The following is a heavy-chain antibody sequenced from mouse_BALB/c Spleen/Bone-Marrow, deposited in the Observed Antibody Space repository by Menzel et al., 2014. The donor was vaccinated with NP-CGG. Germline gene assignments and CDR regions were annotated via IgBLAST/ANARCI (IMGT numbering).Heavy chain of an antibody. D-gene: IGHD2-3*01. Sequence: EVQRVESGGGLVKPGGSLKLSCAASGFTFSSYTMSWVRQTPEKRLEWVATISSGGSYTYYPDSAKGRFTISRDNAKNTLYLQMSSLKSEDTAMYYCTRDLYDGYYYYAMDYWGQGTSVTVSS. CDR1: GFTFSSYT. CDR3: TRDLYDGYYYYAMDY. J-gene: IGHJ4*01. CDR2: ISSGGSYT. V-gene: IGHV5-6-4*01.